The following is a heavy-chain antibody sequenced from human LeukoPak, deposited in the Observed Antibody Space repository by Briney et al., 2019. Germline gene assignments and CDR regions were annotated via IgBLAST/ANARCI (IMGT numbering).Heavy chain of an antibody. CDR2: INPSGGST. CDR3: ARDRATVVTSNWFDP. D-gene: IGHD4-23*01. Sequence: ASVKVSCKASGYTFTSYYMHWVRQAPGQRLEWMGIINPSGGSTSYAQKFQGRVTMTRDMSTSTVYMELSSLRSEDTAVYYCARDRATVVTSNWFDPWGQGTLVTVSS. J-gene: IGHJ5*02. V-gene: IGHV1-46*01. CDR1: GYTFTSYY.